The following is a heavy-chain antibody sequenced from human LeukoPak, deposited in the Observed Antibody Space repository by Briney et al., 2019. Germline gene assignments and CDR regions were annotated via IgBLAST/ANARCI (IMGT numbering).Heavy chain of an antibody. CDR1: VGTFSSYA. J-gene: IGHJ4*02. CDR3: ASSYCSSTSCYMGGGGTYYIDY. V-gene: IGHV1-69*04. CDR2: IIPIFGIA. Sequence: SVKVSFKASVGTFSSYAISWVRQAPGQGLEWMGRIIPIFGIANYAQKFQGRVTITANKSTSKAYMELSRVRTEDTALYYCASSYCSSTSCYMGGGGTYYIDYWGQGTLVTVSS. D-gene: IGHD2-2*02.